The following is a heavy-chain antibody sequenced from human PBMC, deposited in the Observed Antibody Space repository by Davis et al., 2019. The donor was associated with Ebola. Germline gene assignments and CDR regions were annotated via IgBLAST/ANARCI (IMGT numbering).Heavy chain of an antibody. D-gene: IGHD3-10*01. CDR2: IKQDGSEK. J-gene: IGHJ4*02. CDR3: AQVMVRGVIIFDY. Sequence: GESLKISCAASGFTFSSYGMHWVRQAPGKGLEWVANIKQDGSEKYYVDSVKGRFTISRDNAKNSLYLQMNSLRAEDTAVYYCAQVMVRGVIIFDYWGQGTLVTVSS. CDR1: GFTFSSYG. V-gene: IGHV3-7*01.